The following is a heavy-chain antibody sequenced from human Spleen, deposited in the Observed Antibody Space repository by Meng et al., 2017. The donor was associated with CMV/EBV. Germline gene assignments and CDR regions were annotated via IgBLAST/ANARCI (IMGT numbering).Heavy chain of an antibody. CDR1: GFTFSSYW. D-gene: IGHD1-7*01. CDR2: INQDGTEK. CDR3: ARAGTGATYYGMDV. J-gene: IGHJ6*02. Sequence: GESLKISCAASGFTFSSYWMSWVRQAPGKGLEWVANINQDGTEKYYVDSMKGRFTISRDNSNNTLYLQMNSLRPEDTAVYYCARAGTGATYYGMDVWGQGTTVTVSS. V-gene: IGHV3-7*01.